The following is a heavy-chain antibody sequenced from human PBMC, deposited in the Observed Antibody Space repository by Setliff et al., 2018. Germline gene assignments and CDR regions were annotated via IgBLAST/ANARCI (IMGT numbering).Heavy chain of an antibody. V-gene: IGHV1-69*05. Sequence: SVKVSCKASGGTFTNYGVSWVRQAPVQGLEWMGGTIPLFGTTDYAQKFHGRLTIITDESTSTASMELTSLTSDDTAVYYCAREGVDTRSSTDYRYYMDVWGKGTTVTVSS. CDR2: TIPLFGTT. CDR3: AREGVDTRSSTDYRYYMDV. J-gene: IGHJ6*03. D-gene: IGHD5-18*01. CDR1: GGTFTNYG.